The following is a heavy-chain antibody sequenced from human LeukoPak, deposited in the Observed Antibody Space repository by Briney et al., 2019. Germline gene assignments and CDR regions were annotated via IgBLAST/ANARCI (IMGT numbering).Heavy chain of an antibody. CDR3: ARNSPWLQYGFDY. CDR1: GDSISNGGHY. J-gene: IGHJ4*02. CDR2: IYYTGST. Sequence: PSQTLSLTCSVSGDSISNGGHYWSWIRQHPGKGLEWIGYIYYTGSTYYNPSLKSRVTISVDTSKNQFTLTVSSVTAADTAMYYCARNSPWLQYGFDYWGQGALVTVSS. D-gene: IGHD5-24*01. V-gene: IGHV4-31*03.